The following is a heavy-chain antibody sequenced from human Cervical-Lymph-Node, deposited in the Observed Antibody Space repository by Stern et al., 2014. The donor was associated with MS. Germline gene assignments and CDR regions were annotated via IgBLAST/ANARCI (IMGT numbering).Heavy chain of an antibody. Sequence: MQLVESGGGVVQPGRSLRLSCAASGFTFSSYGMHWVRQAPGKGLEWVAGIWYAGSNKYYADSVKGRFTISRDNSKNTLYLQMNSLRAEDTAVYYCARRGRIAAAGTGYYYYGMDVWGQGTTVTVSS. V-gene: IGHV3-33*01. CDR3: ARRGRIAAAGTGYYYYGMDV. CDR2: IWYAGSNK. CDR1: GFTFSSYG. D-gene: IGHD6-13*01. J-gene: IGHJ6*02.